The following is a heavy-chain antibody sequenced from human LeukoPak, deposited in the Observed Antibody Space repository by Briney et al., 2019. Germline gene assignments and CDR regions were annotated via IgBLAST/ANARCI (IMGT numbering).Heavy chain of an antibody. CDR1: GGTFSSYG. V-gene: IGHV1-18*01. D-gene: IGHD3-22*01. J-gene: IGHJ4*02. Sequence: ASVKVSCKASGGTFSSYGISWVRQAPGQGLEWMGWISAYNGNTNYAQKLQGRVTMTTDTSTSTAYMELRSLRSDDTAVYYCARGGNHYYDSTFDYWGQGTLVTVSS. CDR3: ARGGNHYYDSTFDY. CDR2: ISAYNGNT.